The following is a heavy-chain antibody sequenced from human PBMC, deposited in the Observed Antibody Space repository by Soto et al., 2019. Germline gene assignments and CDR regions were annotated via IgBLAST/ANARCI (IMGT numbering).Heavy chain of an antibody. D-gene: IGHD3-22*01. V-gene: IGHV1-69*02. CDR2: IIPILGIA. CDR3: ARGGDYYDSSGYCRSHAFDI. J-gene: IGHJ3*02. CDR1: GGTFSSYT. Sequence: SVKVSCKASGGTFSSYTISWVRQAPGQGLEWMGRIIPILGIANYAQKFQGRVTITADKSASTAYMELSSLRSEDTAVYYCARGGDYYDSSGYCRSHAFDIWG.